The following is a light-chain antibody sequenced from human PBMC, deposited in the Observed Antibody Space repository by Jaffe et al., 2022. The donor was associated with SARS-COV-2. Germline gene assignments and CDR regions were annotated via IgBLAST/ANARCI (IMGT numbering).Light chain of an antibody. CDR1: SDDVGYYNR. CDR2: GVS. V-gene: IGLV2-14*03. J-gene: IGLJ1*01. CDR3: TAYTRTNRYV. Sequence: QSALTQPASVSGSPGQSITISCTGTSDDVGYYNRVSWYQQHPGKAPKVVIYGVSNRPSGISSRFSGSTSGNTASLTISGLQAEDEADYHCTAYTRTNRYVFGTGTKVTVL.